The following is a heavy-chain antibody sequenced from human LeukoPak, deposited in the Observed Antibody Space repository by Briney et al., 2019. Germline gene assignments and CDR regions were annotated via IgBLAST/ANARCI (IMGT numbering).Heavy chain of an antibody. Sequence: SETLSLTCTVSGDSISGYYWNWIRQPAGKGLEWIGRFYSSGNTNYNPSLKRRLTMSVDTSKNQSSLKLSSVTAADTAVYYCARARTVYYDSNSGYFDYWGQGTLVTVSS. CDR2: FYSSGNT. D-gene: IGHD3-22*01. J-gene: IGHJ4*02. CDR3: ARARTVYYDSNSGYFDY. CDR1: GDSISGYY. V-gene: IGHV4-4*07.